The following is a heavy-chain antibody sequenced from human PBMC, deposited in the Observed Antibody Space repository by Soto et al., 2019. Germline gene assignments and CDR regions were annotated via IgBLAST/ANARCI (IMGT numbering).Heavy chain of an antibody. J-gene: IGHJ6*02. CDR2: IYWNDDP. CDR3: AQRTPEYGMDV. V-gene: IGHV2-5*01. Sequence: SGPTLVNPTETLTLTCTFSGFSLSTRGMGVAWIRQPPGRALEWLALIYWNDDPRYSPSLKSRLTITKDTTKNQVVLTMTNMDPVDTATYHCAQRTPEYGMDVCGQGPMVTVSS. CDR1: GFSLSTRGMG.